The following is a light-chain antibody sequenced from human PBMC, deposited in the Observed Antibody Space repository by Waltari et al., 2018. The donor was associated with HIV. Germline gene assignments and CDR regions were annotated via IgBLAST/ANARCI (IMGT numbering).Light chain of an antibody. CDR1: SSDVGGHNS. CDR2: EVS. Sequence: QSALTQPPSASGSPGQSVTIPCTGTSSDVGGHNSVSWYQQHPGKAPKLMIYEVSKRPSGVPDRFSGSKSGNTASLTVSGLQAEDEADYYCSSYAGSNNFGVFGGGTKLTVL. CDR3: SSYAGSNNFGV. V-gene: IGLV2-8*01. J-gene: IGLJ2*01.